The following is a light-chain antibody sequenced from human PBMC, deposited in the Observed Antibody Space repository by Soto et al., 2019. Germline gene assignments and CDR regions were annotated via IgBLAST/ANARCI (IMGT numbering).Light chain of an antibody. J-gene: IGKJ4*01. CDR3: QQYNTYFSLT. Sequence: DIVLTQSPGTLSLPPGERAALSCRASQSVSSNHLAWYQQKPGKAPRLLIYKASTLKSGVPSRFSGTGSGTEFTLTISGLQPDDFASYYCQQYNTYFSLTFGGGTKVDIK. CDR2: KAS. V-gene: IGKV1-5*03. CDR1: QSVSSN.